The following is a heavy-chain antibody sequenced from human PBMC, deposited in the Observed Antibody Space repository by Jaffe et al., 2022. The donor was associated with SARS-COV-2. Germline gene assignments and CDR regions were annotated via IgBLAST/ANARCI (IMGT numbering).Heavy chain of an antibody. CDR1: GFTFSSYA. CDR2: ISYDGSNK. Sequence: QVQLVESGGGVVQPGRSLRLSCAASGFTFSSYAMHWVRQAPGKGLEWVAVISYDGSNKYYADSVKGRFTISRDNSKNTLYLQMNSLRAEDTAVYYCARERYDSSGYYVGAIGYWGQGTLVTVSS. CDR3: ARERYDSSGYYVGAIGY. D-gene: IGHD3-22*01. V-gene: IGHV3-30-3*01. J-gene: IGHJ4*02.